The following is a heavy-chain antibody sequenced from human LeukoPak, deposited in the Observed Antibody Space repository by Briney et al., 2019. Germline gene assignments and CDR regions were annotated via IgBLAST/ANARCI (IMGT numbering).Heavy chain of an antibody. V-gene: IGHV1-8*03. CDR2: MNPNSGNT. D-gene: IGHD6-19*01. Sequence: ASVKVSCKASGYTFTSYDINWVRQATGQGLEWMGWMNPNSGNTGYAQKFQGRVTITRNTSISTAYMELSSLRSEDTAVYYCARRIEYSSGYDAFDIWGQGTMVTVSS. CDR1: GYTFTSYD. CDR3: ARRIEYSSGYDAFDI. J-gene: IGHJ3*02.